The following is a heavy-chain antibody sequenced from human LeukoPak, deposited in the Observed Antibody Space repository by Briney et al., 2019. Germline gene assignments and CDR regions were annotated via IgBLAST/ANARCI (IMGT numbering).Heavy chain of an antibody. CDR1: GFPFTPFW. D-gene: IGHD3-3*01. CDR3: ARGIDEWLYLNY. CDR2: MNRDGSEV. J-gene: IGHJ4*02. Sequence: GGSLRLSCAASGFPFTPFWMTWVRQAPGKGPEFVATMNRDGSEVAYGNSVRGRFTISRDNAKNSLYLQMYSLRAEDTAVYYCARGIDEWLYLNYWGQGALVTVSS. V-gene: IGHV3-7*04.